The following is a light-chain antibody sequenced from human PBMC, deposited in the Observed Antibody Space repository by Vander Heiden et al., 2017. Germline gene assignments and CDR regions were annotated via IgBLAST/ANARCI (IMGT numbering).Light chain of an antibody. Sequence: TKPPSVSGVTGQRATISCTGSSSNIGATYDVHWYQQLPGIAPKLLIYGNSNRPSGVPDRFSGSKSGTSAFLASTRLQAKDGAGDCCSDDDSSLRDYVHGTGTKVTVL. CDR1: SSNIGATYD. J-gene: IGLJ1*01. V-gene: IGLV1-40*01. CDR3: SDDDSSLRDYV. CDR2: GNS.